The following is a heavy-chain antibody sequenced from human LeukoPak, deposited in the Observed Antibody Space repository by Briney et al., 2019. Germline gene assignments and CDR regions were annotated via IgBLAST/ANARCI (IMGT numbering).Heavy chain of an antibody. V-gene: IGHV3-66*01. J-gene: IGHJ4*02. D-gene: IGHD3-10*01. CDR1: GFTVSSNY. Sequence: GGSLRLSCAASGFTVSSNYMSWVRQAPEKGLEWVSVIYSGGSTYYADSVKGRFTISRDNSKNTLYLQMNSLRAEDTAVYYCARDSTMVRGVISYWGQGTLVTVSS. CDR3: ARDSTMVRGVISY. CDR2: IYSGGST.